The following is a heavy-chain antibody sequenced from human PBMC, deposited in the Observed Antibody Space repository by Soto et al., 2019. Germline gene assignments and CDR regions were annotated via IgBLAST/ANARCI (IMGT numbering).Heavy chain of an antibody. Sequence: SVKVACQASGYPLTRSYMHWVSQAPEQGLEWMGWINANSGGTNYAQKFQGRVTMTRDTSISTAYMELSRLRSDDTAVYYCARVGVTSYDFWSGNYGMDVWGQGTTVTVSS. D-gene: IGHD3-3*01. V-gene: IGHV1-2*02. CDR2: INANSGGT. CDR3: ARVGVTSYDFWSGNYGMDV. CDR1: GYPLTRSY. J-gene: IGHJ6*02.